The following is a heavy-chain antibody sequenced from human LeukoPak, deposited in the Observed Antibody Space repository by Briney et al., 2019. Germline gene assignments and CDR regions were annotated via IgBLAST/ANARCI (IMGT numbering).Heavy chain of an antibody. CDR3: AREVMVYAIFDY. D-gene: IGHD2-8*01. CDR2: IYSGGNT. J-gene: IGHJ4*02. Sequence: GGSLRLSCTVSGFTVSINSMSWVRQAPGKGLEWVSFIYSGGNTHYSDSVKGRFTISRDNSKNTLYLQMNSLRAEDTAVYYCAREVMVYAIFDYWGQGTLVTVSS. CDR1: GFTVSINS. V-gene: IGHV3-66*01.